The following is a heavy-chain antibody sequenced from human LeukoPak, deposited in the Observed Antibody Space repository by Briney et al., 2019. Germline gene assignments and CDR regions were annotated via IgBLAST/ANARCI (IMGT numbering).Heavy chain of an antibody. D-gene: IGHD3-10*01. CDR1: GFTFSSYA. J-gene: IGHJ4*02. CDR2: ISGRGGST. Sequence: GGSLRLSCAASGFTFSSYAMSWVRQAPGKGLEWVSAISGRGGSTYYADSVKGRFTISRDNSKNTLYLQMNSLRAEDTAVYYCAKGYYVSGSYYKYWGQGTLVTVSS. V-gene: IGHV3-23*01. CDR3: AKGYYVSGSYYKY.